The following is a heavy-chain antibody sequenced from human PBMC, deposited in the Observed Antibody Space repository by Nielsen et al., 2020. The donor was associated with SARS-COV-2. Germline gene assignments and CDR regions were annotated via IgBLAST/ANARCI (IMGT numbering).Heavy chain of an antibody. J-gene: IGHJ5*02. V-gene: IGHV1-46*01. Sequence: ASVKVSCKASGHNFIRYYVNWVRQAPGQGLEWMGIINPSGGSTSYAQNFRGRITLTRDTSTSTVVLEVTSLRSEDTAVYFCVCPSRGNNYAFLAWGQGTLVTVSS. CDR3: VCPSRGNNYAFLA. CDR1: GHNFIRYY. D-gene: IGHD5-18*01. CDR2: INPSGGST.